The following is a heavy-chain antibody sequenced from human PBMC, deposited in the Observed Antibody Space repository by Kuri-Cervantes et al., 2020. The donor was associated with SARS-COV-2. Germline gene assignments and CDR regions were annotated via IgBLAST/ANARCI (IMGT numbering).Heavy chain of an antibody. J-gene: IGHJ6*04. D-gene: IGHD2/OR15-2a*01. V-gene: IGHV4-4*07. Sequence: GSLRLSCTVSGGSISSYYWSWIRQPAGKGLEWIGRIYTSGSTNYNPSLKSRVTMSVDTSKNQFSLKLSSVTAADTAVYYCARDYFADVWGKGTTVTVSS. CDR3: ARDYFADV. CDR1: GGSISSYY. CDR2: IYTSGST.